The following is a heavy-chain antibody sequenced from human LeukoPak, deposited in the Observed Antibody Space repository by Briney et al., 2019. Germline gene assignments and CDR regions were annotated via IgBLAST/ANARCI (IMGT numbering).Heavy chain of an antibody. CDR2: IYYSGST. J-gene: IGHJ4*02. V-gene: IGHV4-59*01. CDR1: GGSISSYY. Sequence: PSETLSLTCTVSGGSISSYYWSWIRQPPGKGLEWIGYIYYSGSTNYNPSLKSRVTISVDTSKNQFSLKLSSATAADTAVYYCARAYSSSSYFDYWGQGTLVTVSS. D-gene: IGHD6-6*01. CDR3: ARAYSSSSYFDY.